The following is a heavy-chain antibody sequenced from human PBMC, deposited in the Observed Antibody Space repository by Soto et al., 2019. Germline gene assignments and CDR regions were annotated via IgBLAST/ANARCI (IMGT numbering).Heavy chain of an antibody. CDR1: GFTFSNAW. CDR2: IKSKTDGGTT. CDR3: TTDEAYFRYTVTNYYYGMDV. J-gene: IGHJ6*02. D-gene: IGHD4-4*01. Sequence: GGSLRFSCAASGFTFSNAWMNWVRQAPGKGLEWVGRIKSKTDGGTTDYAAPVKGRFTISRDDSKNTLYLQMNSLKTEDTAVYYCTTDEAYFRYTVTNYYYGMDVWGQGTTVTVSS. V-gene: IGHV3-15*07.